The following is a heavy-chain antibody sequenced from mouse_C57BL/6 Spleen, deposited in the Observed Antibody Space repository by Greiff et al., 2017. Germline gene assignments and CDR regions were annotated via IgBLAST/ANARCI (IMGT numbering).Heavy chain of an antibody. J-gene: IGHJ1*03. CDR2: IDPSDSYT. Sequence: QVQLQQPGAELVMPGASVKLSCKASGYTFTSYWMPWVKQRPGQGLEWIGEIDPSDSYTNYNQKFKGKSTLTVDKSSSTAYMQLSSLTSEDSAVYYCARYSNSWYFDVWGTGTTVTVSS. D-gene: IGHD2-5*01. CDR3: ARYSNSWYFDV. CDR1: GYTFTSYW. V-gene: IGHV1-69*01.